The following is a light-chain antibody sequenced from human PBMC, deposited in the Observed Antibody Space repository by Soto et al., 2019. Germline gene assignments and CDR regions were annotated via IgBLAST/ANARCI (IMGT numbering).Light chain of an antibody. J-gene: IGLJ2*01. V-gene: IGLV2-11*01. CDR2: DVS. Sequence: QSALTQPRSVSGSRGQSVTISCTGTSSDVGGYNYVSWYQQHPGKAPKLMIYDVSKRPSGVPDRFSGSKSGNTASLTISGLQAEDEADYYCCSYAGSYTFEVFGGGTKLTVL. CDR3: CSYAGSYTFEV. CDR1: SSDVGGYNY.